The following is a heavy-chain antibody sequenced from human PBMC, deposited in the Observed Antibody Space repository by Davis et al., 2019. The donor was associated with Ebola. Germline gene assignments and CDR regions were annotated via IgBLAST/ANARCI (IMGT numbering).Heavy chain of an antibody. CDR1: GFTLSSYS. CDR2: IRENGIKT. CDR3: ATASAGTY. V-gene: IGHV3-23*01. J-gene: IGHJ4*02. D-gene: IGHD6-13*01. Sequence: GGSLRPSCAASGFTLSSYSMNWVRQASGKGLDWVSAIRENGIKTHYADSVKGRFTISRDNSKNTLYLQMNSLRVEDTAVYYCATASAGTYWGQGALVTVSS.